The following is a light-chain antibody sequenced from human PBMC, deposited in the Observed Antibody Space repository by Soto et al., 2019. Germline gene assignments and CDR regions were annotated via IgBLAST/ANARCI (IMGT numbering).Light chain of an antibody. J-gene: IGKJ1*01. CDR2: KAS. CDR1: QSISTY. V-gene: IGKV1-5*03. Sequence: DIKMTQSPSTLSASVGDRVAITCRASQSISTYLAWYQQKPGKAPKLLIYKASSLESGVPSRFSGSGSGTDFTLTISSLQPDDFATYYCQPYKTYWTFGQGTKVDIK. CDR3: QPYKTYWT.